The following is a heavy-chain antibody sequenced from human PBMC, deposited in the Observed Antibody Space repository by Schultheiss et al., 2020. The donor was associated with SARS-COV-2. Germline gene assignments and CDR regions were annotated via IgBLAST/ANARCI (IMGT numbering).Heavy chain of an antibody. Sequence: ESLKISCTVSGGSISSGDYYWSWIRQPPGKGLEWIGYIYYSGSTNYNPSLKSRVTISVDTSKNQFSLKLSSVTAADTAVYYCARDSRCYDFWSGELCGMDVWGQGTTVTVSS. CDR3: ARDSRCYDFWSGELCGMDV. J-gene: IGHJ6*02. V-gene: IGHV4-61*08. CDR2: IYYSGST. CDR1: GGSISSGDYY. D-gene: IGHD3-3*01.